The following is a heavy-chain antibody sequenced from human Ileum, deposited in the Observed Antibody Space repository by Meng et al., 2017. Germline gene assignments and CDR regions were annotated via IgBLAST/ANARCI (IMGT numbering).Heavy chain of an antibody. CDR2: IFHTGST. Sequence: QVQLQVSGPGLVEPSGTLSLTCVVSGDSISSSNWWNWVRQPPGKGLEWIGEIFHTGSTNYNPSLKSRVTISADKSKNQFSLNLSSVTAADTAVDYCATNKNKKIDYWGQGTLVTVSS. J-gene: IGHJ4*02. CDR3: ATNKNKKIDY. CDR1: GDSISSSNW. D-gene: IGHD2/OR15-2a*01. V-gene: IGHV4-4*02.